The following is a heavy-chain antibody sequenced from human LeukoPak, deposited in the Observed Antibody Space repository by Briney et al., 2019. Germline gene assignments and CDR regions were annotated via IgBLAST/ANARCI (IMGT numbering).Heavy chain of an antibody. V-gene: IGHV4-34*01. CDR1: GGSFSGYY. D-gene: IGHD3-3*01. CDR2: INHSGST. CDR3: ASMRMNESGRRRITIFGVVTKGYFDY. Sequence: SETLSLTCAVYGGSFSGYYWSWIRQPPGKGREWIGEINHSGSTNYNPSLKSRVTISVDTSKNQFSLKLSSVTAADTAVYYCASMRMNESGRRRITIFGVVTKGYFDYWGQGTLVTVSS. J-gene: IGHJ4*02.